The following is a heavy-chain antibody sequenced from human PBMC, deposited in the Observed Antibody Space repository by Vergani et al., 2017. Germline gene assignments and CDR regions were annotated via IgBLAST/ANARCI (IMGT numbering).Heavy chain of an antibody. CDR3: ARGAGVDY. J-gene: IGHJ4*02. D-gene: IGHD4-17*01. CDR1: GDSVSSGTHY. Sequence: QVQLEESGPGLVKPSQTLSLTCTVSGDSVSSGTHYWSWIRQPVGKGLEWVGRIFATGSAHFHPSLKSRVSMSIDTSKNQVTLNLTSVTAADTAVYYCARGAGVDYWGQGILVTVSS. CDR2: IFATGSA. V-gene: IGHV4-61*02.